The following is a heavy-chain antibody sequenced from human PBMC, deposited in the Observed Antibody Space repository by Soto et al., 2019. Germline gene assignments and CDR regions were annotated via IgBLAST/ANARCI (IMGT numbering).Heavy chain of an antibody. CDR1: GGTFSSYA. V-gene: IGHV1-69*06. CDR2: IIPIFGTA. J-gene: IGHJ4*02. D-gene: IGHD3-9*01. Sequence: SVKVSCKASGGTFSSYAISWARQAPGQGLEWMGGIIPIFGTANYAQKFQGRVTITADKSTSTAYMELSSLRSEDTAVYYCARARNVISYYFDYWGQGTLVTVSS. CDR3: ARARNVISYYFDY.